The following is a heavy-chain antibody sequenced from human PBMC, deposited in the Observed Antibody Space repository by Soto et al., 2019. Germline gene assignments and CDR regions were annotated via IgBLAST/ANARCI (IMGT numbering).Heavy chain of an antibody. CDR2: IIPIPGTS. V-gene: IGHV1-69*11. CDR1: GGTFSTDS. J-gene: IGHJ3*01. CDR3: ARGHDFGGNSVAFEL. Sequence: QVHLVQSGAEVKKPGSSVRVSCKASGGTFSTDSINWLRQAPGQGLEWMGGIIPIPGTSDYAPRFQGRVTITADQSTRTAYMELSSLIFQDTAVYYCARGHDFGGNSVAFELWGQGTMVTVSS. D-gene: IGHD4-17*01.